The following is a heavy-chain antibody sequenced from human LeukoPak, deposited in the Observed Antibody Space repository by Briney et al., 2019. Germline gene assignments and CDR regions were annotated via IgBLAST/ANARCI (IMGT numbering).Heavy chain of an antibody. CDR1: GFTFNYYG. CDR2: ISGSGGST. Sequence: PGGSLRLSCAASGFTFNYYGMSWVRQAPGKGLEWVSAISGSGGSTYYADSVKGRFTVSRDNSKNTLYLQMNSLRAEDTAVYYCAKDNTDIVVVPAVRFDYWGQGTLVTVSS. J-gene: IGHJ4*02. D-gene: IGHD2-2*01. CDR3: AKDNTDIVVVPAVRFDY. V-gene: IGHV3-23*01.